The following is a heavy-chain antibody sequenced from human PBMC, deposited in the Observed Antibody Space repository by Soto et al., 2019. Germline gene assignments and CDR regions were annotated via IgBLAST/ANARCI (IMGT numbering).Heavy chain of an antibody. V-gene: IGHV4-34*01. J-gene: IGHJ6*02. D-gene: IGHD3-16*01. CDR2: INHSGST. CDR3: ASARLHPYYYSYGKDV. CDR1: GGSFSGYY. Sequence: QVQLQQWGAGLLKPSETLSLTCAVYGGSFSGYYWSWIRQPPGKGLEWIGEINHSGSTNDNPSLKIRVTISVDTSKNQFSLNLSSVTAADTAVYYCASARLHPYYYSYGKDVWGQGTTVTV.